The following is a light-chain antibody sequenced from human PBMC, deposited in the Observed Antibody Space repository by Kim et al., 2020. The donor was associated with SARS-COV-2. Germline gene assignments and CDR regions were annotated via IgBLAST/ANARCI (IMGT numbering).Light chain of an antibody. Sequence: SSELTQDPAVSVALGQTVRITCQGDSLRSYYATWYQQKPGQAPILVIHGKNNRPSGIPERFSGSSSGNTASLTITGTQAGDEADYYCNSRDSNDNVVFGGGTQLTVL. V-gene: IGLV3-19*01. CDR2: GKN. CDR3: NSRDSNDNVV. J-gene: IGLJ2*01. CDR1: SLRSYY.